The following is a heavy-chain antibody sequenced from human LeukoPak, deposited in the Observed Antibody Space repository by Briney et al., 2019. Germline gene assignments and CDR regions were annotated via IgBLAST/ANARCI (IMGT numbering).Heavy chain of an antibody. D-gene: IGHD3-22*01. CDR3: ARDPPSSYYDSSGYLDY. J-gene: IGHJ4*01. CDR1: GGTFSSYA. V-gene: IGHV1-69*13. Sequence: SVKVSCKASGGTFSSYAISWVRQAPGQGLEWMGGIIPIFGTANYAQKFQGRVTITADESTSTAYMELSSLRSEDTAVYYCARDPPSSYYDSSGYLDYWGQEPWSPSPQ. CDR2: IIPIFGTA.